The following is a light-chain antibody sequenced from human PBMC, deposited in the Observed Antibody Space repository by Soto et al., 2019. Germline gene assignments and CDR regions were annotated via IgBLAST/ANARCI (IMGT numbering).Light chain of an antibody. CDR3: QQYGSSPIT. J-gene: IGKJ5*01. CDR1: QSVGSN. V-gene: IGKV3-20*01. CDR2: AAS. Sequence: EVVMTHSPATLSFSPGETATLSCRAGQSVGSNLAWYQQKPGQAPRLLIYAASTRATGIPARFSGSGSGTDFTLTISRLEPEDFAVYYCQQYGSSPITFGQGTRLEIK.